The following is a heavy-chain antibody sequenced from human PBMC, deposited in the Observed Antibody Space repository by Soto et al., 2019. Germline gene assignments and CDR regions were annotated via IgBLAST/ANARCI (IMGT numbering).Heavy chain of an antibody. J-gene: IGHJ6*02. CDR1: GFTFDDYA. D-gene: IGHD6-6*01. CDR3: AKDHYSSSYYYGMDV. CDR2: ISWNSGSI. Sequence: SGGSLRLSCAASGFTFDDYAMHWVRQAPGKGLEWVSGISWNSGSIGYADSVKGRFTISRDNAKNSLYLQMNSLRAEDTALYYCAKDHYSSSYYYGMDVWGQGTTVTVSS. V-gene: IGHV3-9*01.